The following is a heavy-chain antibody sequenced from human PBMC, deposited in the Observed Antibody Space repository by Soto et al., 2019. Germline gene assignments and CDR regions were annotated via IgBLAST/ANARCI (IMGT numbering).Heavy chain of an antibody. D-gene: IGHD6-6*01. J-gene: IGHJ6*02. CDR1: GYRFVSYW. CDR3: ESHALYRTSLYGMDV. V-gene: IGHV5-51*01. CDR2: IYPGDSDT. Sequence: ESLKVSLQGSGYRFVSYWIVWVRQTPGKGLEWMGIIYPGDSDTRYSPSFQGKVTISADKSISTAYLQWSTLKASDTAMYYCESHALYRTSLYGMDVWGQGTTVTVSS.